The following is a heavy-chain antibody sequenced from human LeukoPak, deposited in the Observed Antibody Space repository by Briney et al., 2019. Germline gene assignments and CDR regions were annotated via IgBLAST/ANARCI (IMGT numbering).Heavy chain of an antibody. J-gene: IGHJ4*02. V-gene: IGHV4-4*07. Sequence: PSETLSLTCAVYGGSFSGYYWSWIRQPAGKGLEWIGRIYTSGSTNYNPSLKSRVTISVDTSKNQFSLKLSSVTAADTAVYYCARDERYGLLDYWGQGTLVTVSS. D-gene: IGHD3-9*01. CDR2: IYTSGST. CDR3: ARDERYGLLDY. CDR1: GGSFSGYY.